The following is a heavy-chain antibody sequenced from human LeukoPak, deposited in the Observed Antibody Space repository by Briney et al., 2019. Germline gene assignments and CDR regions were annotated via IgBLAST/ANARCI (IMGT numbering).Heavy chain of an antibody. J-gene: IGHJ5*02. V-gene: IGHV1-46*01. D-gene: IGHD1-26*01. CDR1: LYTFTSYY. Sequence: SCEPSLYTFTSYYMHWVRPATGQGLDWMGLINPTGGSTGYAQKFQGRVTMTRDMSTSTDYMELSSLRSEDAAIYYCARDNSVGDNAWWFDPWGQGTLVTVSS. CDR3: ARDNSVGDNAWWFDP. CDR2: INPTGGST.